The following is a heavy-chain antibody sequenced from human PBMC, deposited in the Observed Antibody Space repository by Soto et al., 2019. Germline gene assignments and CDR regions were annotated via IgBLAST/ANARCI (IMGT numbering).Heavy chain of an antibody. J-gene: IGHJ6*02. V-gene: IGHV1-69*06. CDR2: IVPQFRTS. CDR3: VRIVVPGFGSNYGMGV. Sequence: QVQLVQSGADVKKPGSSVKVSCKASGGTFSSYAITWVRQAPGQGLEWMGGIVPQFRTSQYAQKFQGRVTVTADKCTNTADMDLRSLRSEDTAVYYCVRIVVPGFGSNYGMGVCGQGTTVTVCS. D-gene: IGHD2-21*01. CDR1: GGTFSSYA.